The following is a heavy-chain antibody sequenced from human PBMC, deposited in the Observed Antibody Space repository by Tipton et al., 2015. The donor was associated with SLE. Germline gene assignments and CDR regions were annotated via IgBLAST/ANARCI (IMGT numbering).Heavy chain of an antibody. CDR1: GGSISSYSYY. J-gene: IGHJ3*02. Sequence: TLSLTCTVSGGSISSYSYYWGWIRQPPGKGLEWIGSMYYSGSTYYNPSLKSRVTISVDTSKNQFSLKLSSVTAADTAVYYCARPDYDDAFDIWGQGTMVTVSS. CDR2: MYYSGST. D-gene: IGHD4-17*01. CDR3: ARPDYDDAFDI. V-gene: IGHV4-39*07.